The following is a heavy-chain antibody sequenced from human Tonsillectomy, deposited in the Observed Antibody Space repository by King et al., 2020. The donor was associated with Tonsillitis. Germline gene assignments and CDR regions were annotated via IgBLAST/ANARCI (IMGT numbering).Heavy chain of an antibody. CDR2: IRWYSGSI. D-gene: IGHD4-17*01. CDR3: AKERYGDYPLDY. V-gene: IGHV3-9*01. CDR1: GFTFDDYA. J-gene: IGHJ4*02. Sequence: VQLVESGGGLVQPGRSLRLSCAASGFTFDDYAMHWVRQAPGKGLGWVSGIRWYSGSIGYADSVKGRFTISRDNTKNSLYLQMNSLRAEDTALYYCAKERYGDYPLDYWGQGTLVTVSS.